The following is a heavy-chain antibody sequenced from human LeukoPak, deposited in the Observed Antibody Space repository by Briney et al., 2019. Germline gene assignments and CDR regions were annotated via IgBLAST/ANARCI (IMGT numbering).Heavy chain of an antibody. Sequence: SETLSLTCTVSGGSISSSSYYWGWIRQPPGTGLEWIGSIYYSGSTYYNPSLKSRVTISVDTSKNQFSLKLSSVTAADTAVYYCASLEAMAEDAFDTWGQGTMVTVSS. CDR3: ASLEAMAEDAFDT. J-gene: IGHJ3*02. V-gene: IGHV4-39*01. D-gene: IGHD5-24*01. CDR1: GGSISSSSYY. CDR2: IYYSGST.